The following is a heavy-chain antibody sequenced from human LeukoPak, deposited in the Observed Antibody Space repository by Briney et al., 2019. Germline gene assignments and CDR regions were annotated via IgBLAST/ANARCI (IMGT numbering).Heavy chain of an antibody. V-gene: IGHV1-2*02. CDR2: INPDSGDT. CDR1: GYTFTGYY. CDR3: ARGSAFSGELLRANDY. D-gene: IGHD1-26*01. J-gene: IGHJ4*02. Sequence: ASVKVSCEASGYTFTGYYLHWVRQAPGQGLEWMGWINPDSGDTHYTQKFQGRVTMTRDTSISTAYMDLSRLRSDDTAVYYCARGSAFSGELLRANDYWGQGTLVTVSS.